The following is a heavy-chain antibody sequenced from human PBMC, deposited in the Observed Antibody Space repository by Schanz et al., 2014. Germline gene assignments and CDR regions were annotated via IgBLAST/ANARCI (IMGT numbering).Heavy chain of an antibody. J-gene: IGHJ4*02. Sequence: EVQLVESGGGLVKPGGSLRLSCAGTGFTFSRYNMNWVRQASGKGLEWVGRIRGKPNTYATAYAASVRGRFTLSRDDSKNTAYLQMNSLRAEDTAVYYCVREGDGKVDYWGQGTLVTVSS. D-gene: IGHD3-16*01. CDR2: IRGKPNTYAT. CDR3: VREGDGKVDY. V-gene: IGHV3-73*01. CDR1: GFTFSRYN.